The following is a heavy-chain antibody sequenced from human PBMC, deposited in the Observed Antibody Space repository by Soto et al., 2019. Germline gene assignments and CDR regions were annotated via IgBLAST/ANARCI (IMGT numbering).Heavy chain of an antibody. Sequence: SETLSLTCTVSGGSISSGGYYWSWIRQHPGKGLEWIGYIYYSGSTYYNPSLKSRVTISVDTSKNQFSLKLSSVTAADTAVYFCAREGVPTHGLDVWGQGTKVTVSS. CDR2: IYYSGST. CDR3: AREGVPTHGLDV. CDR1: GGSISSGGYY. V-gene: IGHV4-31*03. J-gene: IGHJ6*02. D-gene: IGHD3-16*01.